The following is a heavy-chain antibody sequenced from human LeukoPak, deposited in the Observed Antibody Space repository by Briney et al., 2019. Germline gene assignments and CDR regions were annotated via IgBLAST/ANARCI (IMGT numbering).Heavy chain of an antibody. D-gene: IGHD2-2*01. CDR1: GFTFSNVW. CDR3: TTDIGYCSSTSCYHYYYYYGMDV. Sequence: GGSLRLSCAASGFTFSNVWMSWVRQVPGKGLEWVGRIRRKTDGGTTDHAAPVKGRFTISRDDSKNTLYLQMNSLKTEDTAVYYCTTDIGYCSSTSCYHYYYYYGMDVWGQGTTVTVSS. J-gene: IGHJ6*02. V-gene: IGHV3-15*01. CDR2: IRRKTDGGTT.